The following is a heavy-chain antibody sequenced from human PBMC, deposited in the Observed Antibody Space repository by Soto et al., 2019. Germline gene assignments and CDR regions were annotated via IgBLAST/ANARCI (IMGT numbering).Heavy chain of an antibody. CDR3: ARKYDNSGYYFQTDWYFDL. V-gene: IGHV1-69*02. CDR2: IIPVLDIT. D-gene: IGHD3-22*01. Sequence: QVQLVQSGAEVKKPGSSVKVSCKASGGTLSSYIISWVRQAPGQGLEWMGRIIPVLDITNYAQKFQGRVTXTXDXXTKTAYMELSSLRSEDTAVYYCARKYDNSGYYFQTDWYFDLWGRGTLVTVSS. CDR1: GGTLSSYI. J-gene: IGHJ2*01.